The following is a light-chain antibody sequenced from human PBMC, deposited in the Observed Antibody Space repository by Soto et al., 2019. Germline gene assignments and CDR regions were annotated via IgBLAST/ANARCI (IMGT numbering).Light chain of an antibody. CDR2: SAS. J-gene: IGKJ2*01. Sequence: DIVMTQSPDSLAVSLGERATINCKSSQSVLYSSNNKNYLAWYQQTPGQPPKLLIYSASTRESGVPDRFSGSESGTDFTLTISSLQAEDVAVYYCQQYYNIPYTFGQGTKLEIK. CDR1: QSVLYSSNNKNY. CDR3: QQYYNIPYT. V-gene: IGKV4-1*01.